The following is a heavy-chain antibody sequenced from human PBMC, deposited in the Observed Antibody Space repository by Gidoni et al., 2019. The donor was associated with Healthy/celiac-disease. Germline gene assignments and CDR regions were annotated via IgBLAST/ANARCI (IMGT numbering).Heavy chain of an antibody. CDR1: GGSISSSSYY. V-gene: IGHV4-39*01. Sequence: QLQLQESGPGLVKPSETLSLTCTVSGGSISSSSYYWGWIRQPPGKGLEWIGSIYYSGSTYYNPSLKSRVTISVDTSKNQFSLKLSSVTAADTAVYYCARVVANLGVYFDYWGQGTLVTVSS. D-gene: IGHD2-15*01. CDR3: ARVVANLGVYFDY. J-gene: IGHJ4*02. CDR2: IYYSGST.